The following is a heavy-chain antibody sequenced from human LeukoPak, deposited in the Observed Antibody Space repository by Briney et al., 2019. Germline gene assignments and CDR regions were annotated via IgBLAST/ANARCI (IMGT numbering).Heavy chain of an antibody. CDR2: INHSGST. J-gene: IGHJ3*02. D-gene: IGHD5-12*01. Sequence: PSETLSLTCAVYGGSFSGYYWSWIRQPPGKGLEWIGEINHSGSTNYNPSLKSRVTISVDTSKNQFSLKLSSVTAADTAVYYCARGYSGYDDDAFDIWGQGTMVTVSS. V-gene: IGHV4-34*01. CDR1: GGSFSGYY. CDR3: ARGYSGYDDDAFDI.